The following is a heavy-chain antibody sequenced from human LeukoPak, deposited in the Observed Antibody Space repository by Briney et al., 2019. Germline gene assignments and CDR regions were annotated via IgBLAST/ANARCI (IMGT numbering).Heavy chain of an antibody. CDR3: ARGGSSTGYYYYYYGMDV. CDR2: MNPNSGNT. V-gene: IGHV1-8*01. J-gene: IGHJ6*02. Sequence: ASVKVSCKASGYTSTSYEINWVRQATGQGLEWMGWMNPNSGNTGYAQKFQGRVTMTRNTSISTAYMELSSLRSEDTAVYYCARGGSSTGYYYYYYGMDVWGQGTTVTVSS. CDR1: GYTSTSYE. D-gene: IGHD2-2*01.